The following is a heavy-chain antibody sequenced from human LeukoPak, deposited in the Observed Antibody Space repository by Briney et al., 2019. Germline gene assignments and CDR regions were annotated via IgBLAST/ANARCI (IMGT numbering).Heavy chain of an antibody. Sequence: PGGSLRLSCAASGFTFSNYAMSWVRQAPGKGLEWASGITGSGSSTYYEDSVKGRFTISRDNSENTLYLQMNILTAEDTAVYYCAKDLQGPNWNLPFDPWGQGTLVTVSS. CDR1: GFTFSNYA. V-gene: IGHV3-23*01. J-gene: IGHJ5*02. D-gene: IGHD1-1*01. CDR3: AKDLQGPNWNLPFDP. CDR2: ITGSGSST.